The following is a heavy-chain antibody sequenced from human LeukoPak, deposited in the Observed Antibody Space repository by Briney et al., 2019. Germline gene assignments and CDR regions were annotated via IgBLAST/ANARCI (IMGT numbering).Heavy chain of an antibody. CDR1: GGSISSGDKY. CDR2: IYYSGST. J-gene: IGHJ4*02. CDR3: ARVTRWAGLDF. Sequence: PSETLSHTCNVPGGSISSGDKYWSWIRQPPGKGLEWIGYIYYSGSTYYNPSLKSRLTISVDTSENQFSLHLTSVTAADTAVYFCARVTRWAGLDFWGQGTLVTVSS. D-gene: IGHD2-21*02. V-gene: IGHV4-30-4*01.